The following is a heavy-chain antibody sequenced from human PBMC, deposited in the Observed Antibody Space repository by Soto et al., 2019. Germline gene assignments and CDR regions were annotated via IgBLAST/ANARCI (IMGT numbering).Heavy chain of an antibody. CDR3: AIVDYDSSGTNDY. V-gene: IGHV4-34*01. CDR1: GGSFSGYY. D-gene: IGHD3-22*01. CDR2: INHSGST. Sequence: QVQLQQWGAGLLKPSETLSLTCAVYGGSFSGYYWSWIRQPPGKGLELIGEINHSGSTNYNPSLKSRVTISVDTSKNQFSLKLSSVTAADTAVYYCAIVDYDSSGTNDYWGQGTLVTVSS. J-gene: IGHJ4*02.